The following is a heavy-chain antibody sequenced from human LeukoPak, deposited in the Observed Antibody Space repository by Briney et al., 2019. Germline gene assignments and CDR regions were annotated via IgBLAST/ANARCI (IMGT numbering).Heavy chain of an antibody. Sequence: PSQTLSLTCTVSGGAISSGGYYWSWIRQHPGKGLEGIGYIYYSGGTYYNPSLKSRVTISVDTSKNQFSLKLSSVTAADRAVYCCARDPRKAVAGSGGMDVWDQGTTVTVSS. CDR1: GGAISSGGYY. CDR2: IYYSGGT. J-gene: IGHJ6*02. V-gene: IGHV4-31*03. D-gene: IGHD6-19*01. CDR3: ARDPRKAVAGSGGMDV.